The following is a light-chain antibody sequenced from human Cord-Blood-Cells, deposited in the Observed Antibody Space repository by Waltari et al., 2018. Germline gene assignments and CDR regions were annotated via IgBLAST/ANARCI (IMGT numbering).Light chain of an antibody. J-gene: IGLJ1*01. CDR1: SSDVGGYNY. CDR2: DVS. CDR3: CSYAGSYTYV. V-gene: IGLV2-11*01. Sequence: QSALTQPRSVSGSPGQSVTISCTGTSSDVGGYNYVSWYQQHPGKAPKLMIYDVSKRPAGVPGRFSGSTSGNTASRTISGLQAEDEADYYCCSYAGSYTYVFGTGTKVTVL.